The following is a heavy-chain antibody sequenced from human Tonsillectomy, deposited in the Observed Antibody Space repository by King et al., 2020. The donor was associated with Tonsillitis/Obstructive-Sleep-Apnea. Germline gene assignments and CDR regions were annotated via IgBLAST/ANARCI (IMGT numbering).Heavy chain of an antibody. J-gene: IGHJ4*02. CDR1: GGSISSYY. D-gene: IGHD4-17*01. CDR3: ARVEDYDYYFDY. V-gene: IGHV4-59*01. Sequence: VQLQESGPGLVKPSETLSLTCTVSGGSISSYYWSWIRPPPGKGLEWIGYIYYSGSTNYNPSLKSRVTISVDTSKNQFSLKLSSVTAADTAVYYCARVEDYDYYFDYWGQGTLVTVSS. CDR2: IYYSGST.